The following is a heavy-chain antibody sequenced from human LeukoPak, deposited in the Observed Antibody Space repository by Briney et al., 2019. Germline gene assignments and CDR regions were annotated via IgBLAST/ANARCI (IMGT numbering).Heavy chain of an antibody. Sequence: PSETLSLTCAVSGGSFTGSFSTYYWGWIRQPPGKGLEWIGEINHSGSTTYNPSLESRVTISIDTSKNHFSLKLSSVTAADTAMYYCARNGWYSVDYWGQGTQVIVSS. V-gene: IGHV4-34*01. D-gene: IGHD6-19*01. J-gene: IGHJ4*02. CDR2: INHSGST. CDR1: GGSFTGSFSTYY. CDR3: ARNGWYSVDY.